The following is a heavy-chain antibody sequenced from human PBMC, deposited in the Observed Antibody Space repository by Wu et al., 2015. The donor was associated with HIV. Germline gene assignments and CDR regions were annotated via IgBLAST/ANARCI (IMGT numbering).Heavy chain of an antibody. V-gene: IGHV1-2*02. CDR2: IRPDSGAT. CDR1: GYTFTDHY. J-gene: IGHJ2*01. D-gene: IGHD3-3*01. Sequence: QLVQSGAEVTKPGASVSVSCQTSGYTFTDHYIHWVRQAPGQGLEWMGWIRPDSGATHYAEKFQDRVTMTRDASISTAYMQLNRLRSDDTAVYFCATVPDARGYSTAEWYLALWAVAPLS. CDR3: ATVPDARGYSTAEWYLAL.